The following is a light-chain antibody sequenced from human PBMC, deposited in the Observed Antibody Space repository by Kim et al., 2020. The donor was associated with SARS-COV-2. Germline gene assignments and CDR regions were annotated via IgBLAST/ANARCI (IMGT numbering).Light chain of an antibody. CDR1: QSVSSY. V-gene: IGKV3-11*01. Sequence: EIVLTQSPATLSLSPGERATLSCRASQSVSSYLAWYQQKPGQAPRLLIYDASNRATGIPARFSGSGSGTDFTLTISSLEPEDFAVYYCQQRSNWPPLYTLGQGTNLEI. CDR2: DAS. J-gene: IGKJ2*01. CDR3: QQRSNWPPLYT.